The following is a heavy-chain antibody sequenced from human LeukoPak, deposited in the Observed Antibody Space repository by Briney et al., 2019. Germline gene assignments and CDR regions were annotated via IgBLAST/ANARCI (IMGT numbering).Heavy chain of an antibody. CDR3: AEIGSGNKFDY. Sequence: GGSLRLSCAASGFTFSSYAMSWVRQAPGKGLEWVSAISGSGGSTYYADSVKGRFTVSRDNSKSTLYLQMNNPRADDTAVYYCAEIGSGNKFDYWGQGTLVTVSS. J-gene: IGHJ4*02. V-gene: IGHV3-23*01. CDR2: ISGSGGST. D-gene: IGHD3-3*01. CDR1: GFTFSSYA.